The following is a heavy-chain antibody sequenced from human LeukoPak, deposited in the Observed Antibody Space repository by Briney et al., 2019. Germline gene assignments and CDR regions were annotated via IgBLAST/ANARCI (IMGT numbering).Heavy chain of an antibody. V-gene: IGHV4-4*07. D-gene: IGHD3-3*01. CDR2: IYTSGST. Sequence: SETLSPTCTVSGGSISSYYWSWIRQPAGKGLEWIGRIYTSGSTNYNPSLKSRVTMSVDTSKNQFSLKLSSVTAADTAVYYCASERVVLRPRGYQLDYWGQGTLVTVSS. J-gene: IGHJ4*02. CDR1: GGSISSYY. CDR3: ASERVVLRPRGYQLDY.